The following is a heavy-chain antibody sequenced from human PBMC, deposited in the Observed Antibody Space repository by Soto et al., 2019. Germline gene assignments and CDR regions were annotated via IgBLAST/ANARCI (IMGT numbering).Heavy chain of an antibody. CDR2: IYSGGST. J-gene: IGHJ4*02. CDR1: GFTVSSNY. V-gene: IGHV3-66*01. Sequence: EVQLVESGGGLVQPGGSLRLSCAASGFTVSSNYMSWVRQAPGKGLEWVSVIYSGGSTYYADSVKGRFTISRDNSKNTLYLHMNSLRAEDTAVYYCARDSDDVDTAMVPFDYWGQGTLVTVSS. CDR3: ARDSDDVDTAMVPFDY. D-gene: IGHD5-18*01.